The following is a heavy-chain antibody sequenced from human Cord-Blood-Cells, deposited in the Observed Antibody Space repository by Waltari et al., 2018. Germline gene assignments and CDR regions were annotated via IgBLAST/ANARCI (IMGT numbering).Heavy chain of an antibody. J-gene: IGHJ2*01. CDR2: IYYSGSN. CDR1: GGSISSYY. CDR3: ARDRGSSSSGWLIGDWYFDL. V-gene: IGHV4-59*01. Sequence: QVQLQESGPGLVKPSETLSLTCTVSGGSISSYYWRWIRQPPGKGLECIGYIYYSGSNHYNPCIKSRVTISLDTSKNQFSLKLSSVTAADTAVYYCARDRGSSSSGWLIGDWYFDLWVSGTLVTVSS. D-gene: IGHD6-19*01.